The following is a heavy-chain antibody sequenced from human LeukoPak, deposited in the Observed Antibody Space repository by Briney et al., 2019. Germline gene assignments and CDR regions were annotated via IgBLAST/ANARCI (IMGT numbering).Heavy chain of an antibody. J-gene: IGHJ6*03. V-gene: IGHV4-39*02. CDR1: GGSISSSSYY. CDR2: MFYSGTT. D-gene: IGHD1-26*01. Sequence: SETLSLTCTVSGGSISSSSYYWGWIRQPLGKGLEWIGSMFYSGTTYYNPSLKSRVTISVDTSKNQFSLKLSSVTAADTAVYYCAREGSGSYYYYYYYMDVWGKGTSVTVSS. CDR3: AREGSGSYYYYYYYMDV.